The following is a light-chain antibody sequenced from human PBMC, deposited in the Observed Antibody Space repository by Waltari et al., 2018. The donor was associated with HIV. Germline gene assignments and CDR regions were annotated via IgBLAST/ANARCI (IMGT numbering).Light chain of an antibody. Sequence: DTVLTQSPDSLTVSLGERATINCKASQSVLSTTRNVNYLAWYQQKPGHPPKRLISWASGRRSGVPDRFRGGGSGTDFTLTISSLQAEDVAVYYCQQYYSHPRTFGQGTKLEI. CDR2: WAS. CDR3: QQYYSHPRT. CDR1: QSVLSTTRNVNY. V-gene: IGKV4-1*01. J-gene: IGKJ2*01.